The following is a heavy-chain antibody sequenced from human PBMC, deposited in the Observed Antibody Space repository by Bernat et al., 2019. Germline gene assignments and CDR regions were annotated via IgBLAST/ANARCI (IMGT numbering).Heavy chain of an antibody. D-gene: IGHD2/OR15-2a*01. CDR3: ARDWSFYGIFDY. CDR1: GFSFRTYG. V-gene: IGHV3-33*01. J-gene: IGHJ4*02. CDR2: IWYDGSNK. Sequence: QVQLVESGGGVVQPGRSLRLPCAASGFSFRTYGMHGVRQAPGKGLEWVAVIWYDGSNKYYADSVKGRFTSSRDNSKNTLYLQMNSLRAEDTAVYYCARDWSFYGIFDYWGQGTLVTVSS.